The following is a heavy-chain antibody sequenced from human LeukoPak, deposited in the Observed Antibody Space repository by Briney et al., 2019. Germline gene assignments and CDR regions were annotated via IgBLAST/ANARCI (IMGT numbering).Heavy chain of an antibody. CDR2: IYTSGST. Sequence: SQTLSLTCTVSGGSISSYYWSWIRQPAGKGLESIGRIYTSGSTNYNPSLKSRVTMSVDTSKNQFSLKLSSVTAADTAVYYCARDIVVVPAASDAFDIWGQGTMVTVSS. J-gene: IGHJ3*02. CDR1: GGSISSYY. V-gene: IGHV4-4*07. D-gene: IGHD2-2*01. CDR3: ARDIVVVPAASDAFDI.